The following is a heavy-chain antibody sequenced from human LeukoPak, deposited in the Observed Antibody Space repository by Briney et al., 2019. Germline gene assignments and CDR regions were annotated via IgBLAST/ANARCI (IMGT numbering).Heavy chain of an antibody. CDR2: IYYSGST. CDR3: ARSKSERYYYYGMDV. CDR1: GGSISSYY. V-gene: IGHV4-59*01. J-gene: IGHJ6*02. Sequence: SETLSLTCTVSGGSISSYYWSWIRQPPGKGLEWIGYIYYSGSTNYNPSLKSRVTISVDTSKNQFSLKLSSVTAADTAVYYCARSKSERYYYYGMDVWGQGTTVTVSS.